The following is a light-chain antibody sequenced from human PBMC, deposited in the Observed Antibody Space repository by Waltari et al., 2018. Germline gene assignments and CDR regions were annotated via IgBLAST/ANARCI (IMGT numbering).Light chain of an antibody. J-gene: IGKJ5*01. CDR1: QTINSY. CDR3: QQTYTTLIA. CDR2: GAS. Sequence: DIQMTQSPSSLSASVGDSVTITCRASQTINSYLNWYQQKPGRAPKLLIYGASTLQSGVPLRFSGSGSGTRFTLTISSLQPEDIATYYCQQTYTTLIAFGQGTRLEIK. V-gene: IGKV1-39*01.